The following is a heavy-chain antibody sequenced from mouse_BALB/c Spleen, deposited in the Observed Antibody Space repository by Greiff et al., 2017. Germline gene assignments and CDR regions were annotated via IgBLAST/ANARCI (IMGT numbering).Heavy chain of an antibody. Sequence: QVQLQQSGAELAKPGASVKMSCNATGYSFTSDCMHWGKQRFGQGLVWIVYISPSTGYTEYNQKFKDKATLTADKSSSTAYMQLSSLTTEDSACYYCAKRISFAYWGQGTLVTVSA. CDR3: AKRISFAY. J-gene: IGHJ3*01. V-gene: IGHV1-7*01. CDR2: ISPSTGYT. CDR1: GYSFTSDC.